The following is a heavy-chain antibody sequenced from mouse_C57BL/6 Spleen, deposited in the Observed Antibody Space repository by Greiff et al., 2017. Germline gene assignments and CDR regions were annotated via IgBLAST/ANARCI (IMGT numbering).Heavy chain of an antibody. CDR1: GYAFSSSW. CDR2: IYPGDGDT. Sequence: QVQLKQSGPELVKPGASVKISCKASGYAFSSSWMNWVKQRPGKGLEWIGRIYPGDGDTNYNGKFKGKATLTADKSSSTAYMQLSSLTSEDSAVYFCARSEDKDYYFDYWGQGTTLTVSS. CDR3: ARSEDKDYYFDY. J-gene: IGHJ2*01. V-gene: IGHV1-82*01. D-gene: IGHD3-3*01.